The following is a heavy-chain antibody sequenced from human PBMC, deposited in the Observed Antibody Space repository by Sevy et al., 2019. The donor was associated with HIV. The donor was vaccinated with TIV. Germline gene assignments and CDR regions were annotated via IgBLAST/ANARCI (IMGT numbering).Heavy chain of an antibody. Sequence: GGSLRLSCAASGFTFSDYNMNWVRQAPGKGLEWVSSISSISNYIYYADSVKGRFTISRDSAKNSLYLQMNSLRAEDTAVYYCARETSFFGEGIYYGMDVWGQGTTVTVSS. V-gene: IGHV3-21*01. CDR3: ARETSFFGEGIYYGMDV. D-gene: IGHD3-10*01. CDR1: GFTFSDYN. J-gene: IGHJ6*02. CDR2: ISSISNYI.